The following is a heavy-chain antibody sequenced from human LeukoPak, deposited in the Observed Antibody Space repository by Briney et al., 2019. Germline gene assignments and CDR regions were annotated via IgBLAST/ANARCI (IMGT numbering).Heavy chain of an antibody. Sequence: ASVKVSCKASGGTFSSYAISWVRQAPGQGLEWMGWINPNSGGTNYAQKFQGRVAMTRDTSISTAYMELSRLRSDDTAVYYCARDPNLNWFDPWGQGTLVTVSS. CDR1: GGTFSSYA. CDR3: ARDPNLNWFDP. V-gene: IGHV1-2*02. CDR2: INPNSGGT. J-gene: IGHJ5*02.